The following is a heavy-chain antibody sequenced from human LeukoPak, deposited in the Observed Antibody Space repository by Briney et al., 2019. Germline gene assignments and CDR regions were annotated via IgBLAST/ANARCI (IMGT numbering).Heavy chain of an antibody. CDR2: IVVGSGNT. V-gene: IGHV1-58*02. Sequence: AASEKVSCKASGFTFTSSAMQWVRQARGQRLEWIGWIVVGSGNTNYAQKFQERVTITRDMSTSTAYMELSSLRSEDTAVYYCAASPDLLCSGGSCPSSYYYYYGMDVWGQGTTVTVSS. CDR3: AASPDLLCSGGSCPSSYYYYYGMDV. CDR1: GFTFTSSA. D-gene: IGHD2-15*01. J-gene: IGHJ6*02.